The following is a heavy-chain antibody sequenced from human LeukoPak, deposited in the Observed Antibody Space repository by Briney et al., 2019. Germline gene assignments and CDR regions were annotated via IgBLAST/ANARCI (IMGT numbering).Heavy chain of an antibody. CDR3: ARSRSMIVSFDY. CDR1: GGSISSGSYY. V-gene: IGHV4-61*02. CDR2: IYTSGST. D-gene: IGHD3-22*01. Sequence: SETLSLTCTVSGGSISSGSYYWSWIRQPAGKGLEWIGRIYTSGSTNYNPSLKSRVTISVDTSKNQFSLKLSSVTAADTAVYYCARSRSMIVSFDYWGQGTLVTVSS. J-gene: IGHJ4*02.